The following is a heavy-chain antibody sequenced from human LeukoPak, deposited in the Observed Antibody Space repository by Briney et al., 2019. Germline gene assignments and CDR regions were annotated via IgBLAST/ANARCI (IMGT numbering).Heavy chain of an antibody. CDR3: ARDRGLVEMATKDY. V-gene: IGHV3-21*04. D-gene: IGHD5-24*01. CDR2: IGSSSTYI. CDR1: GFTFSSYS. Sequence: GGSLRLSCAASGFTFSSYSMNWVRQAPGKGLEWVSSIGSSSTYIYYADSVKGRFTISRDNAKNSLYLQINSLRVGDTAVYYCARDRGLVEMATKDYWGQGTLVTVSS. J-gene: IGHJ4*02.